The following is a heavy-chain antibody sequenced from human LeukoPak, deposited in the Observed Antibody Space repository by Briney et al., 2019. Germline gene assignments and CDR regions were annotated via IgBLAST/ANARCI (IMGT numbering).Heavy chain of an antibody. J-gene: IGHJ6*03. Sequence: PGGSLRLSCAASGFTFSSYWMHWVRQVPGKGLEWVSAISGSGGSTYYADSVKGRFTISRDNSKNTLYLQMNSLGAEDTAVYYCARNYSSSSLAYYYYMDVWGKGTTVTVSS. CDR2: ISGSGGST. CDR1: GFTFSSYW. V-gene: IGHV3-23*01. CDR3: ARNYSSSSLAYYYYMDV. D-gene: IGHD6-6*01.